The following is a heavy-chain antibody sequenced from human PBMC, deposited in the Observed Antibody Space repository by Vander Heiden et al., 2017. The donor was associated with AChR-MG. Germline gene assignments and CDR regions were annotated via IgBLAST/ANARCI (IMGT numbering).Heavy chain of an antibody. D-gene: IGHD3-22*01. CDR1: AFTFRNAW. Sequence: EVPPVESGGGLGQPGGSLRLPCAAPAFTFRNAWMSWVRQATGKWLEWVGRIKSKTDGGTTDYAAPVKGRFTISRDDSKNTLYLQMNSLKTEDTAVYYCTTTYYYDSSGWQLWGQGTLVTVSS. J-gene: IGHJ4*02. CDR3: TTTYYYDSSGWQL. V-gene: IGHV3-15*01. CDR2: IKSKTDGGTT.